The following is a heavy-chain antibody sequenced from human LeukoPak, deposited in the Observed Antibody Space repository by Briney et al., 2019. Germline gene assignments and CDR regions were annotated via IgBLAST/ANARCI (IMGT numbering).Heavy chain of an antibody. V-gene: IGHV1-8*01. D-gene: IGHD6-13*01. Sequence: ASVKVSCKASGYTFTSYDINWVRQATGQGLEWMGWMNPNSGNTGYAQKFQGRVTMARNTSISTAYMELSSLRSEDTAVYYCARGVGYSSSYDFDYWGQGTLVTVSS. CDR3: ARGVGYSSSYDFDY. CDR1: GYTFTSYD. CDR2: MNPNSGNT. J-gene: IGHJ4*02.